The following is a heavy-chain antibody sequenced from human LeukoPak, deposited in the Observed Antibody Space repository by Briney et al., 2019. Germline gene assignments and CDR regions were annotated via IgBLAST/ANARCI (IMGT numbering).Heavy chain of an antibody. D-gene: IGHD6-19*01. V-gene: IGHV3-33*06. CDR1: GFTFSSYG. J-gene: IGHJ4*02. CDR3: AKDTRGIAVAGNFDY. CDR2: IWYDGSNK. Sequence: GGSLRLSXAASGFTFSSYGMHWVRQAPGKGLEWVADIWYDGSNKYYADSVKGRFTISRDNSKNTLYLQMNSLRAEDTAVYYCAKDTRGIAVAGNFDYWGQGTLVTVSS.